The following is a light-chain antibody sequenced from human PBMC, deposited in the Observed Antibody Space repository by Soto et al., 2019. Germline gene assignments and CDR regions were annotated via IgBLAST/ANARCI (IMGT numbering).Light chain of an antibody. Sequence: DLQMTQSPSSLSASVGDRVTIPCRASQDISNSLNWYQQKPGKAPRLLISASSLQSGVPSRFSGSGSGTDFTLTISSLQPEDFATYYCQQSYSAPWTFGQGTKVEIK. CDR2: AS. V-gene: IGKV1-39*01. CDR3: QQSYSAPWT. J-gene: IGKJ1*01. CDR1: QDISNS.